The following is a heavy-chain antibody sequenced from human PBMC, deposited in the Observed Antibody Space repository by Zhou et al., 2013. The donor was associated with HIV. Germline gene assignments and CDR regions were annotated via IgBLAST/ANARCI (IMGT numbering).Heavy chain of an antibody. CDR3: ARGRYDLAY. Sequence: QVQLVQSGAEVRRSGSSVKVSCKTLGGTFSRFTINWVRQAPGQGVEWVGGIIPLSGTINYAQKFKTRVTISADESTTTAYMEVNTLRPEDTAMYYCARGRYDLAYWGQGTLVTVSS. CDR1: GGTFSRFT. J-gene: IGHJ4*02. D-gene: IGHD5-12*01. CDR2: IIPLSGTI. V-gene: IGHV1-69*12.